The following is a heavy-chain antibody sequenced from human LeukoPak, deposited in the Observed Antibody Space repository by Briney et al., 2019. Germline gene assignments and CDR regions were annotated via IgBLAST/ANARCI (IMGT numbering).Heavy chain of an antibody. CDR1: GGSISSYY. J-gene: IGHJ5*02. CDR2: IYTSGST. D-gene: IGHD6-6*01. Sequence: SETLSLTCTVSGGSISSYYWSWIRQPAGKGLEWIGRIYTSGSTNYNPSLKRRVTISVDTSKNQFYLKMTSVTAADTAVYYCARGFRGATRPRWFDPWGQGALVTVSS. V-gene: IGHV4-4*07. CDR3: ARGFRGATRPRWFDP.